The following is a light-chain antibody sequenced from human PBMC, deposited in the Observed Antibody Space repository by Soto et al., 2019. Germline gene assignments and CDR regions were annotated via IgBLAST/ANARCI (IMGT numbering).Light chain of an antibody. CDR2: AAS. CDR3: QQSYSTPLT. Sequence: DIQMTQSPSSLSASVGDRVTITCRASQSISSYLNWYQQKPRKAPKLLIYAASSLQSGVPSRFSGSGSGTDFTLTISSLQPEDFATYYCQQSYSTPLTFGPGTKVAIK. J-gene: IGKJ3*01. V-gene: IGKV1-39*01. CDR1: QSISSY.